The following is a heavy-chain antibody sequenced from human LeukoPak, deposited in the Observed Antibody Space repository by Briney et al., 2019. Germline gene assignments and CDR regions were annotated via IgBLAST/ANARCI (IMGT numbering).Heavy chain of an antibody. Sequence: GGSLRLSCAASGFTFSSYSMNWVRQAPGKGLEWVSSISSSSSYIYYADSVKGRFTISRDNAKNSLYLQMNSLRAEDTAVYYCARDPPTLRYHDYWGQGTLVTVSS. D-gene: IGHD3-9*01. CDR2: ISSSSSYI. J-gene: IGHJ4*02. CDR3: ARDPPTLRYHDY. CDR1: GFTFSSYS. V-gene: IGHV3-21*01.